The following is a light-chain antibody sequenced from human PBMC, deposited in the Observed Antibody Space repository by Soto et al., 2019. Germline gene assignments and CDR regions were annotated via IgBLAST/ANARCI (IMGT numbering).Light chain of an antibody. CDR1: QSVSSSY. Sequence: EIVLTQSPGTLSLSPGERATLSCRASQSVSSSYLAWYQQKPGRAPRLLIYGASSRATGVPDRFTGSGSGTDFTLTISRLEPEDFAVYYCQQYGSSPLTFGGGTKVAIK. CDR3: QQYGSSPLT. J-gene: IGKJ4*01. V-gene: IGKV3-20*01. CDR2: GAS.